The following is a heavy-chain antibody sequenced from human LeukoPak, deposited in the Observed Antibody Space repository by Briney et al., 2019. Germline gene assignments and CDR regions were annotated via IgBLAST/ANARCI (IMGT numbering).Heavy chain of an antibody. J-gene: IGHJ4*02. CDR1: GFTVSSNY. CDR3: GRRITIGGVIAYDY. D-gene: IGHD3-16*02. CDR2: IYSGCST. V-gene: IGHV3-66*01. Sequence: GGSLRLSCAASGFTVSSNYMSWVRQAPGKGLEWVSVIYSGCSTYYADSVKGRFTISRDNSKNTLYLQMNSLRAEDTAVYYCGRRITIGGVIAYDYWGQGTLVTVSS.